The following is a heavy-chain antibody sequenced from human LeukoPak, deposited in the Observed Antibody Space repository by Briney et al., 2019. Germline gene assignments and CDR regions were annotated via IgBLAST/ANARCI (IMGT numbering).Heavy chain of an antibody. D-gene: IGHD3-22*01. Sequence: GESLKISCKGSGYSFTSYWIGWVRQMPGTGLEWVGIIYPGDSDTRYSTSFQGQITNSAYKSISTAYQQWSSLKASDTAMYYCARQAYWVYDSSGYYYNWFDPWGQGTLVTVSS. CDR2: IYPGDSDT. CDR3: ARQAYWVYDSSGYYYNWFDP. CDR1: GYSFTSYW. J-gene: IGHJ5*02. V-gene: IGHV5-51*01.